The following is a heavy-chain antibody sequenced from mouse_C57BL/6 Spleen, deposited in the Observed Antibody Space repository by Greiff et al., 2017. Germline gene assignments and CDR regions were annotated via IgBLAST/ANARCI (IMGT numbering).Heavy chain of an antibody. Sequence: QVQLKESGAELVRPGTSVKVSCKASGYAFTNYLIEWVKRRPGPGLEWIGVINPGSGGTNYNEKFKGKATLTADKSSSTAYMQLSSLTSEDSAVYCCARFDGYYAYFDYWGQGTSLTVSS. J-gene: IGHJ2*02. CDR3: ARFDGYYAYFDY. CDR2: INPGSGGT. D-gene: IGHD2-3*01. V-gene: IGHV1-54*01. CDR1: GYAFTNYL.